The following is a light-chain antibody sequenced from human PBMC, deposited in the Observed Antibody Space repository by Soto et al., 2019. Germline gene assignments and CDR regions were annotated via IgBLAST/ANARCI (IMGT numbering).Light chain of an antibody. Sequence: QSALTQPASVSGSPGHSITISCTGTNSDIGAYNFVSWYQQHPGKAPKLLIYGVRNRPSGISYRFSGAKSANTASLTISGLQPEDEADYYCSSYTSSSTVVFGGGTKLTVL. CDR1: NSDIGAYNF. V-gene: IGLV2-14*01. CDR2: GVR. J-gene: IGLJ2*01. CDR3: SSYTSSSTVV.